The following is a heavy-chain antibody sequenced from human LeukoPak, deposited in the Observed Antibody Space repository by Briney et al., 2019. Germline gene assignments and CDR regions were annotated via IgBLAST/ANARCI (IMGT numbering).Heavy chain of an antibody. J-gene: IGHJ4*02. CDR1: GFIFSDSW. CDR2: IKQDGSEK. V-gene: IGHV3-7*01. D-gene: IGHD2/OR15-2a*01. Sequence: GGSLRLSCAASGFIFSDSWMHWVRQAPGKGLEWVANIKQDGSEKYYVDSVKGRFTISRDNAKNSLYLQMNSLRAEDTAVYYCTRKYFDLWGQGTLVTVSS. CDR3: TRKYFDL.